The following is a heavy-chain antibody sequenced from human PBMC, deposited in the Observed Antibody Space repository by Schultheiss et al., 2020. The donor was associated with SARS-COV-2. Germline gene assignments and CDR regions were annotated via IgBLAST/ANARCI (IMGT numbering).Heavy chain of an antibody. Sequence: GESLKISCAASGFTFSSYAMHWVRQAPGKGLEWVAVISYDGSNKYYADSVKGRFTISRDNSKNTLYLQMNSLRAEDTAVYYCAKVGAAMDVWGKGTTVTVSS. CDR2: ISYDGSNK. V-gene: IGHV3-30*07. CDR1: GFTFSSYA. CDR3: AKVGAAMDV. J-gene: IGHJ6*03. D-gene: IGHD6-13*01.